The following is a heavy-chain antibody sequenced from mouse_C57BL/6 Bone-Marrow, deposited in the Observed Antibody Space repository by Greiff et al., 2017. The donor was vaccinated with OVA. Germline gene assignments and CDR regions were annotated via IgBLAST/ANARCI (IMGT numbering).Heavy chain of an antibody. J-gene: IGHJ2*01. CDR3: VSYGYSFDY. CDR1: GYTFTDYY. CDR2: INPNNGGT. Sequence: EVQLQQSGPELVKPGASVKISCKASGYTFTDYYMNWVKQSHGKSLEWIGDINPNNGGTSYNQKFKGKATLTVDKSSSTAYMELRSLTSEDSAVYYCVSYGYSFDYWGQGTTLTVSS. V-gene: IGHV1-26*01. D-gene: IGHD2-2*01.